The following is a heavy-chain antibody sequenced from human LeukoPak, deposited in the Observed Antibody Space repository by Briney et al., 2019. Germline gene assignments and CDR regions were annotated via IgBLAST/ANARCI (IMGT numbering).Heavy chain of an antibody. V-gene: IGHV4-30-2*01. CDR1: GGSISSGGYY. D-gene: IGHD6-19*01. Sequence: SQTLSLTCSVSGGSISSGGYYWSWIRQPPGKGLEWIGYINYSGSTYYNPPLKSRVTISVDRSKNQFSLKLNSVTAADTAVYYCSRGPSSGWGGYFDYWGQGILVTVSS. CDR2: INYSGST. CDR3: SRGPSSGWGGYFDY. J-gene: IGHJ4*02.